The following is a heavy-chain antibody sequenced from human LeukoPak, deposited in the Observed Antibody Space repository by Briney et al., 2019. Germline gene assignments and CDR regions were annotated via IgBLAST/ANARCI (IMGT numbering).Heavy chain of an antibody. D-gene: IGHD1-7*01. CDR1: GYTLTELS. CDR3: ATDAELRGNWFDP. CDR2: FYPEDGET. J-gene: IGHJ5*02. Sequence: ASVQVSCKVSGYTLTELSMHWVRQAPGKGLEGMGGFYPEDGETIYAQKFQGRVTMTEDTSTDTAYMELSSLRSEDTAVYYCATDAELRGNWFDPWDQGTLVTVSS. V-gene: IGHV1-24*01.